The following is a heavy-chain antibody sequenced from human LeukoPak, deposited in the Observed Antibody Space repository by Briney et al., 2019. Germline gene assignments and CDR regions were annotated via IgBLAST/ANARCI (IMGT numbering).Heavy chain of an antibody. D-gene: IGHD4-17*01. Sequence: SETLSLTCTVSGGSISSYYWSWIRQPPGNGLEWIGYIYYSGSTNYNPSLKSRVTISVDTSKNQFSLKLSSVTAADTAVYYCARVDYGGDYFDYWGQGTLVTVSS. V-gene: IGHV4-59*01. CDR1: GGSISSYY. CDR3: ARVDYGGDYFDY. CDR2: IYYSGST. J-gene: IGHJ4*02.